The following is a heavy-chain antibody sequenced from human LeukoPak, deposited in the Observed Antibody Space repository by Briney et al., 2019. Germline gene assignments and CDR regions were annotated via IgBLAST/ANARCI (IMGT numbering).Heavy chain of an antibody. J-gene: IGHJ1*01. D-gene: IGHD3-22*01. Sequence: GGSLRLSCAASGFTFSSYAMSWVRQAPGKGLEWVSAISGSSGSTYYADSVRGRFTISRDNSINTLHLQMNSLRAEDTAVYYCASVPFVVIIGEYFQHWGQGTLVTVSS. CDR2: ISGSSGST. CDR3: ASVPFVVIIGEYFQH. V-gene: IGHV3-23*01. CDR1: GFTFSSYA.